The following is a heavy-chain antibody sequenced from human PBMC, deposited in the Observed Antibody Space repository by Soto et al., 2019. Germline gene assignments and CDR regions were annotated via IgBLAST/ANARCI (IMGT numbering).Heavy chain of an antibody. J-gene: IGHJ4*02. CDR2: ILDDGSDK. CDR1: GFSFSNDG. V-gene: IGHV3-33*01. Sequence: QVELVESGGGVVQPGRSLRLSCAASGFSFSNDGMHWVRQAPGKGLEWVAVILDDGSDKDYTDAVKGRFTISRDNSKNTLYLEMNSLRAEDTAVYYCARDDDYGDNGLDYWGQGTLVTVSS. CDR3: ARDDDYGDNGLDY. D-gene: IGHD4-17*01.